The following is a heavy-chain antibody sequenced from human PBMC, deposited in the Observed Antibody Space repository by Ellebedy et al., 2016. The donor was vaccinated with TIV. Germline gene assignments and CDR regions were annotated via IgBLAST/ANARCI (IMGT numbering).Heavy chain of an antibody. CDR1: GYTFTSYA. CDR2: IIPIFGTA. CDR3: ARTTFNHYYMDV. D-gene: IGHD1-14*01. J-gene: IGHJ6*03. V-gene: IGHV1-69*13. Sequence: SVKVSCXASGYTFTSYAISWVRQAPGQGLEWMGGIIPIFGTANYAQKFQGRVTITADESTSTAYMELSSLRSEDTAVYYCARTTFNHYYMDVWGKGTTVTVSS.